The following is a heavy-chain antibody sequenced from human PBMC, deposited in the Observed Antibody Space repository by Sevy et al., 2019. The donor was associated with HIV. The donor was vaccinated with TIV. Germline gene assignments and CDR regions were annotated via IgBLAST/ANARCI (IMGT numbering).Heavy chain of an antibody. CDR1: GYTFTGYY. CDR2: INPNSGGT. V-gene: IGHV1-2*02. D-gene: IGHD6-13*01. CDR3: ARQYSSSWTIGLYYYYGMDV. Sequence: ASVKVSCKASGYTFTGYYMHWVRQAPGQGLVWMGWINPNSGGTNYAQKFQGRVTMTRDTSISTAYMELSRLRSDDTAVYYCARQYSSSWTIGLYYYYGMDVWGQGTTVTVSS. J-gene: IGHJ6*02.